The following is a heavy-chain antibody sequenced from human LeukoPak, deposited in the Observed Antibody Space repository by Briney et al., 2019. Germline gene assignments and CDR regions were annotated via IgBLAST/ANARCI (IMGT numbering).Heavy chain of an antibody. V-gene: IGHV3-21*01. Sequence: SGGSLRLSCAASGFTFSSYSMNWVRQAPGKGLEWVSSISSSSSYIYYADSVKGRFTISRDNAKNSLYLQMNSLRAEDTAVYYCARVSMLFSYYYYKDVWGKGTTVTVSS. CDR1: GFTFSSYS. CDR2: ISSSSSYI. CDR3: ARVSMLFSYYYYKDV. J-gene: IGHJ6*03. D-gene: IGHD3-10*02.